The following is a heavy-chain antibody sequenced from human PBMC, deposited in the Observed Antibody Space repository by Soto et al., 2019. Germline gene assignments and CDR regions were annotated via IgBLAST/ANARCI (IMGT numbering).Heavy chain of an antibody. D-gene: IGHD6-19*01. V-gene: IGHV3-23*01. CDR1: GFTVSSYA. CDR3: AKESVSGSGFSY. Sequence: PWGSLRLSCAASGFTVSSYAMSWVRQAPGKGLEWVSAISGSGGSTYYADSVKGRFTISRDNSKNTLYLQMNSLRAEDTAVYYCAKESVSGSGFSYWGQGTLVTVSS. CDR2: ISGSGGST. J-gene: IGHJ4*02.